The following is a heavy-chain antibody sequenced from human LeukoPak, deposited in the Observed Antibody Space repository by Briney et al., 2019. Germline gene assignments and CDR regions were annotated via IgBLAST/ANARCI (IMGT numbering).Heavy chain of an antibody. V-gene: IGHV4-39*01. CDR2: IYYSGST. CDR3: ASQYGDYVPLGY. D-gene: IGHD4-17*01. Sequence: SETLSLTCTVSGGSISSSSYYWGWSRQPPGKGLEWIGSIYYSGSTYYNPSLKSRVTISVDTSKNQFSLKLSSVTAADTAVYYCASQYGDYVPLGYWGQGTLVTVSS. CDR1: GGSISSSSYY. J-gene: IGHJ4*02.